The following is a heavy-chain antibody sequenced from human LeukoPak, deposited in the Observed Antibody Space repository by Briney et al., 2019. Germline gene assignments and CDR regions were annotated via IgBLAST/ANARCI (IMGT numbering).Heavy chain of an antibody. V-gene: IGHV3-30*18. J-gene: IGHJ6*03. Sequence: PGGSLRLSCAASGFTFSSYGMHWVRQAPGKGLEWVAVIPYDGSNKYYADSVKGRFTISRDNSKNTLYLQMNSLRAEGTAVYYCAKDGRTTVVTSYYYYYYYMDVWGKGTTVTVSS. CDR3: AKDGRTTVVTSYYYYYYYMDV. CDR2: IPYDGSNK. D-gene: IGHD4-23*01. CDR1: GFTFSSYG.